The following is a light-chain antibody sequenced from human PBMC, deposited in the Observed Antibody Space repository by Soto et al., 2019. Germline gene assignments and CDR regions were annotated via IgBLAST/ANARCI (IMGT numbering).Light chain of an antibody. CDR3: QPNNNWWT. J-gene: IGKJ1*01. CDR1: QSVSSN. V-gene: IGKV3-15*01. Sequence: EIVMTQSPATLSVSPGERATLSCRASQSVSSNLAWYQQKPGQAPMLLIYGASTRATGIPARFSGSRSGTEFTLTISSLQSEVFAVYYCQPNNNWWTCGQGTKVELK. CDR2: GAS.